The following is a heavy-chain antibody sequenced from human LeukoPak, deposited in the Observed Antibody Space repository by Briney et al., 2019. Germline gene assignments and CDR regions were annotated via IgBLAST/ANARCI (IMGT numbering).Heavy chain of an antibody. J-gene: IGHJ6*02. CDR2: INHSGST. V-gene: IGHV4-34*01. CDR3: ARNLKIVVVPAAIQRHYYYYGMDV. CDR1: GGSFSGYY. D-gene: IGHD2-2*02. Sequence: SETLSLTCAVYGGSFSGYYWSWIRQPPGKGLEWIGEINHSGSTNYDPSLKSRVTISVDTSKNQFSLKLSSVTAADTAVYCCARNLKIVVVPAAIQRHYYYYGMDVWGQGTTVTVSS.